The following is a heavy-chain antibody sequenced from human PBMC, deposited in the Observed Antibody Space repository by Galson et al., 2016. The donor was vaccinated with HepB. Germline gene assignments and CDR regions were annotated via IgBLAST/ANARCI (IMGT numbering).Heavy chain of an antibody. CDR2: ISDSERT. J-gene: IGHJ6*02. Sequence: TLSLTCTVSGSSVSSASHYWSWVRQPTGKGLEWIGYISDSERTNYNPSLKGRVTIPLDRSKNQFSLRLNSVIAADTAVYYCAKDEGFYNGMDFWGQGTTVTVSS. CDR3: AKDEGFYNGMDF. CDR1: GSSVSSASHY. V-gene: IGHV4-61*01. D-gene: IGHD2-2*02.